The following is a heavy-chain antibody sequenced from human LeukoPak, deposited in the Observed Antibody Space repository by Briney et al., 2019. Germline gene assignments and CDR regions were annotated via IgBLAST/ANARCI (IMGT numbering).Heavy chain of an antibody. CDR2: IIPILGIA. Sequence: ASVKVSCKASGGTFSSYAISWVRQAPGQGLEWMGRIIPILGIANYAQKLQGRVTITADKSTSTAYMELSSLRSEDTAVYYCARDGPVYSSGGAYGPWGQGTLVTVSS. V-gene: IGHV1-69*04. J-gene: IGHJ5*02. CDR1: GGTFSSYA. D-gene: IGHD6-19*01. CDR3: ARDGPVYSSGGAYGP.